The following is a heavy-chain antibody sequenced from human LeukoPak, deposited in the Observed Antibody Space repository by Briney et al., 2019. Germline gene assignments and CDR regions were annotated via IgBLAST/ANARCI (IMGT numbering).Heavy chain of an antibody. CDR1: GFTFNNYA. Sequence: PGGSLRLSCAASGFTFNNYAMSWVRQAPGKELEWVSAISDNGGDTKYADSVKGRFTISRDNSKNTLYLQMNSLRAEDTAIYYCGKDWKLDYWGQGTLVTVSS. CDR3: GKDWKLDY. V-gene: IGHV3-23*01. J-gene: IGHJ4*02. D-gene: IGHD1-1*01. CDR2: ISDNGGDT.